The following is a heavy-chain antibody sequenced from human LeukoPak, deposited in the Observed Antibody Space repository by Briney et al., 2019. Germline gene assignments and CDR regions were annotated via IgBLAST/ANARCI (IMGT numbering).Heavy chain of an antibody. CDR1: GFTFSSYA. D-gene: IGHD6-19*01. CDR2: ISYDGSNK. CDR3: AKDQWLVPFGDY. J-gene: IGHJ4*02. Sequence: GGSLRLSCAASGFTFSSYAMHWVRQAPGKGLEWVAVISYDGSNKYYADSVKGRFTISRDNSKNTLYLQMNSLRAEDTAVYYCAKDQWLVPFGDYWGQGTLVTVSS. V-gene: IGHV3-30*04.